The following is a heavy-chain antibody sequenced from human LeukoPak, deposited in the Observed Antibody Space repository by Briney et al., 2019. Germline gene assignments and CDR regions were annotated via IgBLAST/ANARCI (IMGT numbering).Heavy chain of an antibody. CDR1: GGSFSGYY. D-gene: IGHD3-10*01. J-gene: IGHJ4*02. Sequence: SETLSLTCPVYGGSFSGYYWSWIRQPPGKGLEWIGEINHSGSTDYNPSLKSRVTISVDTSKNQFSLKLSSVTAADTAVYYCARGPYYYGSGRPFDYWGQGTLVTVSS. V-gene: IGHV4-34*01. CDR2: INHSGST. CDR3: ARGPYYYGSGRPFDY.